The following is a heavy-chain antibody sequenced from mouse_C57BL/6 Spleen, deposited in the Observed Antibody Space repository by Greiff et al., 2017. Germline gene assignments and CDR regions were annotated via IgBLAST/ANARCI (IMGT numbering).Heavy chain of an antibody. CDR3: ARLDYYGSSWFDY. V-gene: IGHV3-6*01. D-gene: IGHD1-1*01. Sequence: LVESGPGLVKPSQSLSLTCSVTGYSITSGYYWNWIRQFPGNKLEWMGYISYDGSNNYNPSLKNRISITRDTSKNQFFLKLNSVTTEDTATYYCARLDYYGSSWFDYWGQGTTLTVSS. J-gene: IGHJ2*01. CDR2: ISYDGSN. CDR1: GYSITSGYY.